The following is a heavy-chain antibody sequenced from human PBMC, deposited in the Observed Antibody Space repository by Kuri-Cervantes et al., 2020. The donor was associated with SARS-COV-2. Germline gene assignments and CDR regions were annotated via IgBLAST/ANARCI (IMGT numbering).Heavy chain of an antibody. CDR3: ASARVGVLDL. J-gene: IGHJ5*02. V-gene: IGHV3-30*04. CDR2: ISSDGRNK. D-gene: IGHD2-21*01. Sequence: GESLEISCAASGFTFNTCAMHWVRQAPGKGLGWVTMISSDGRNKNYEDPVKGRFTISRNNSKNTLYLQINSLRGEDTAIFYGASARVGVLDLWGQGALVTVSS. CDR1: GFTFNTCA.